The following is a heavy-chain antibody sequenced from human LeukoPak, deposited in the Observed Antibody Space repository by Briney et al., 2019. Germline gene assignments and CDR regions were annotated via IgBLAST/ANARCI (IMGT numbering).Heavy chain of an antibody. CDR3: ARRVGATETFDY. Sequence: ASVKVSCKASGYTFTSYYMHWVRQAPGQGLEWMGRINPNSGGTNYAQKFQGRVTMTRDTSISTAYMELSRLRSDDTAVYYCARRVGATETFDYWGQGTLVTVSS. CDR2: INPNSGGT. J-gene: IGHJ4*02. CDR1: GYTFTSYY. D-gene: IGHD1-26*01. V-gene: IGHV1-2*06.